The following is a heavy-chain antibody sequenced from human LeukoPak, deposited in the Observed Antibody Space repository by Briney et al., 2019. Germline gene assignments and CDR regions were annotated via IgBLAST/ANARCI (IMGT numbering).Heavy chain of an antibody. CDR3: ARTRILSGYFDY. D-gene: IGHD2-15*01. CDR2: IYTSGST. CDR1: GGSISSGSYY. Sequence: PSQTLSLTXTVSGGSISSGSYYWSWIRQPAGKGLEWIGRIYTSGSTNYNPSLKSRVTISVDTSKNQFSLKLSSVTAADTAVYYCARTRILSGYFDYWGQGTLVTVSS. J-gene: IGHJ4*02. V-gene: IGHV4-61*02.